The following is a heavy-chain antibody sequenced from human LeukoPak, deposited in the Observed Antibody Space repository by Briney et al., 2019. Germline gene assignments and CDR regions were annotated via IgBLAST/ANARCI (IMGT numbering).Heavy chain of an antibody. D-gene: IGHD1-26*01. Sequence: GGSLILSCAASGFTFSSYAMSWVRQAPGKGLEWVSDNSGSGGSTYYADSVKGRFTISRDNSKNTLYLQMNSLRAEDTAVYYCAKDRGGSYYGYFQHWGQGTLVTVSS. CDR1: GFTFSSYA. J-gene: IGHJ1*01. V-gene: IGHV3-23*01. CDR3: AKDRGGSYYGYFQH. CDR2: NSGSGGST.